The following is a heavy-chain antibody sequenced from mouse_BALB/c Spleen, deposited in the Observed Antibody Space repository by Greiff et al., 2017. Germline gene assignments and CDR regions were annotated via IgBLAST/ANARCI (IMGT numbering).Heavy chain of an antibody. J-gene: IGHJ2*01. Sequence: EVQLQQSGPGLVKPSQSLSLTCTVTGYSITSDYAWNWIRQFPGNKLEWMGYISYSGSTSYNPSLKSRISITRDTSKNQFFLQLNSVTTEDTATYYCARLNGNYENYFDYWGQGTTLTVSS. CDR1: GYSITSDYA. CDR3: ARLNGNYENYFDY. V-gene: IGHV3-2*02. D-gene: IGHD2-1*01. CDR2: ISYSGST.